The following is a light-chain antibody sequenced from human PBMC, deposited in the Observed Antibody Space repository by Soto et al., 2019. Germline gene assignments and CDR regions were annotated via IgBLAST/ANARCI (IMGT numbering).Light chain of an antibody. J-gene: IGLJ2*01. CDR3: SSYTTTSTYL. CDR2: DVS. Sequence: QSALTQPASVSGSPGQSITISCTGIGSNLGGYNFISWFQHHPDKAPKLIIFDVSSRPSGVSDRFSGSKSGNTASLTISGLQAEDEADYYCSSYTTTSTYLFGGGTKVTVL. V-gene: IGLV2-14*03. CDR1: GSNLGGYNF.